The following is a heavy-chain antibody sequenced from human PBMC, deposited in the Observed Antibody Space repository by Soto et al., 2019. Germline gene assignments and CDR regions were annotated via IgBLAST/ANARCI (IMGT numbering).Heavy chain of an antibody. J-gene: IGHJ4*02. CDR1: GFTFSNFW. Sequence: AGSLRLSCAASGFTFSNFWMHWVRQAPGKGLVWVSRIYSDGSGTMYADSVKGRFTISRDNAKSTLYLQMNSLRAEDTAVYYCATLNSFGSDYWGRGTLVTVSS. CDR3: ATLNSFGSDY. CDR2: IYSDGSGT. D-gene: IGHD5-18*01. V-gene: IGHV3-74*03.